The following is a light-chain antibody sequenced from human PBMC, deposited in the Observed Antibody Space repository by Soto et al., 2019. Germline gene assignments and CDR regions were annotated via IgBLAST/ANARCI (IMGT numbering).Light chain of an antibody. CDR3: QQYGRSPLT. V-gene: IGKV3-20*01. J-gene: IGKJ4*01. CDR2: GAS. Sequence: EIVLTQSPGTLSLSPGERATLSCRASQRVSSNYLAWYQQKPGQAPRLLIYGASSRATGIPDRFSGSGSGTDFTLTISRLEPEDFAVYHCQQYGRSPLTFGGGTKVEIK. CDR1: QRVSSNY.